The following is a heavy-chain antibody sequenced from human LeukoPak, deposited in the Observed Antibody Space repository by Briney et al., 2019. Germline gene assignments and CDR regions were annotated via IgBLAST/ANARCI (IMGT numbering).Heavy chain of an antibody. CDR3: ARRWNYGRNYYIDA. V-gene: IGHV4-34*01. Sequence: SSETLSLTCAVYDGSFSNYYWSWIRQPPGKGLEWIGEINDSGRINYNPSLMSRVTVSVDTSKNQFSLRLTSVTATDTAVYYCARRWNYGRNYYIDAWGNGATVSVSS. D-gene: IGHD1-7*01. CDR2: INDSGRI. CDR1: DGSFSNYY. J-gene: IGHJ6*03.